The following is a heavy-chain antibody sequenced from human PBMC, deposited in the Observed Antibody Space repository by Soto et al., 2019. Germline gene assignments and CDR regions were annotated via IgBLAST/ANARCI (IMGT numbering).Heavy chain of an antibody. Sequence: QVQLVESGGGVVQPGRSLRLSCAASGFTFSSYGIHWVRQAPGKGLEWVALISYDGRKKYYADSVKGRFTISRDNSKNTLNLQMSSLRTEDTAVYYCGPLAGGGGFDYWGQGTLVTVSS. CDR3: GPLAGGGGFDY. V-gene: IGHV3-30*03. D-gene: IGHD6-19*01. CDR1: GFTFSSYG. CDR2: ISYDGRKK. J-gene: IGHJ4*02.